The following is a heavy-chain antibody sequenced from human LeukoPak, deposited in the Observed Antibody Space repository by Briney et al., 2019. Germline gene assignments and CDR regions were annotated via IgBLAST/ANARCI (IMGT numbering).Heavy chain of an antibody. J-gene: IGHJ4*02. Sequence: HSGGSLRLSCAASGFTFDDYGMSWVRQAPGKGLECVSLISWDGDSTYYSDSVKGRFTISRDNNKNSLYLQMNSLRTEDTALYYCATAPYDSIGIFDYWGQGTLVTVSS. D-gene: IGHD3-22*01. CDR1: GFTFDDYG. CDR2: ISWDGDST. CDR3: ATAPYDSIGIFDY. V-gene: IGHV3-43D*03.